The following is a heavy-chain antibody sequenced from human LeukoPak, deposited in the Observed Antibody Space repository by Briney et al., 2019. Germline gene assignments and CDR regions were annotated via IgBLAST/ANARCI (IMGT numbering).Heavy chain of an antibody. CDR1: GFTFSSYS. D-gene: IGHD3-10*01. Sequence: GGSLRLSCAASGFTFSSYSMNWVRQAPGKGLEWVSSISSSSSYIYYADSVKGRFTISRDNAKNSLYLQMNSLRAEDTAVYYCARGSASYYSPANWFDPWGQGTLVTVSS. CDR3: ARGSASYYSPANWFDP. V-gene: IGHV3-21*01. J-gene: IGHJ5*02. CDR2: ISSSSSYI.